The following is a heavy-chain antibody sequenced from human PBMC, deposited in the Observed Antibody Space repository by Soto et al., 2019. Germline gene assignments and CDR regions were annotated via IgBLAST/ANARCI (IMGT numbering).Heavy chain of an antibody. V-gene: IGHV3-30*18. CDR2: ISYDGSNK. J-gene: IGHJ6*02. D-gene: IGHD2-15*01. Sequence: QPGGSLRLSCAASGFTFSSYGMHWVRQAPGKGLEWVAVISYDGSNKYYADSVKCLFAISRDNAKHTLYLQMNSLRAEDTAVYYCAKDRTASVSCMDVWGQGTMVTVSS. CDR1: GFTFSSYG. CDR3: AKDRTASVSCMDV.